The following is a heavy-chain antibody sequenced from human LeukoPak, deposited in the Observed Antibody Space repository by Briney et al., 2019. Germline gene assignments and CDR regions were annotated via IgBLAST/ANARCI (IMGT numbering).Heavy chain of an antibody. V-gene: IGHV1-2*02. J-gene: IGHJ4*02. Sequence: ASVKVSCKASGYTFTGSHVHWVRQAPGQGLEWVGWINANGGASYAPKFQGRVTMTRDTPISTAYMELSGLTSDDTAAYYCARDPRDGYSHLDFWGQGTLVTVSS. CDR3: ARDPRDGYSHLDF. D-gene: IGHD2-21*01. CDR1: GYTFTGSH. CDR2: INANGGA.